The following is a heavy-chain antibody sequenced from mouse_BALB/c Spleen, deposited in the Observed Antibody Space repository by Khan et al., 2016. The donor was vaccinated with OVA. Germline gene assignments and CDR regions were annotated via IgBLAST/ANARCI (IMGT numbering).Heavy chain of an antibody. CDR3: ARLLINFDY. D-gene: IGHD2-1*01. V-gene: IGHV1S81*02. Sequence: QVQLQQPGAELVNPGASVNLSCKASGYTLTSYWMHWVKQRPGKGLEWIGEINPSNGRTNYHEKFKSKATLTVDKSSSTAYMQLSSPTSEDSAGYYCARLLINFDYWGQGTTLTVSS. CDR2: INPSNGRT. J-gene: IGHJ2*01. CDR1: GYTLTSYW.